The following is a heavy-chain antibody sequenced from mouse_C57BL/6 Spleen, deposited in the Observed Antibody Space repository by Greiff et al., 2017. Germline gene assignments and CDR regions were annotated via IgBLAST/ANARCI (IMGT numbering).Heavy chain of an antibody. CDR3: SCRTGTGRYFDV. J-gene: IGHJ1*03. CDR2: IDPNSGGP. D-gene: IGHD4-1*01. V-gene: IGHV1-62-3*01. CDR1: GYTFTSYW. Sequence: QVQLQQPGAELVKPGASVKLSCKASGYTFTSYWMHWVKQRPGRGLEWIGRIDPNSGGPKYNEKFKSKATLPVDKPSSTAYMQLRSLTSEDSAVXYCSCRTGTGRYFDVWGTGTTVTVSS.